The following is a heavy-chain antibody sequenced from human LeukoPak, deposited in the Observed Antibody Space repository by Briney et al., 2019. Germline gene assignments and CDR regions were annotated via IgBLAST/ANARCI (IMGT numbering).Heavy chain of an antibody. CDR1: GFTFDDYA. J-gene: IGHJ5*02. V-gene: IGHV3-9*01. CDR2: ISWNSGSI. CDR3: AKDPTSSGSFDP. D-gene: IGHD3-22*01. Sequence: PGRSLRLSCAASGFTFDDYAMHWVRQAPGKGLEWVSGISWNSGSIGYADSVKGRFTISRDNAKNSLYLQMNSLRAEDTALYYCAKDPTSSGSFDPWGRGTLVTVSS.